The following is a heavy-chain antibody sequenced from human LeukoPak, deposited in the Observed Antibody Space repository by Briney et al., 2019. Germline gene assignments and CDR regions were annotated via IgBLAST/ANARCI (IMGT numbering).Heavy chain of an antibody. CDR3: AREAIVVVSVLDY. D-gene: IGHD2-2*01. CDR2: ISYDGSNK. J-gene: IGHJ4*02. Sequence: GRSLRLSCAASGFTFSSYAMHWVRQAPGEGLEWVAVISYDGSNKYYADSVKGRFTTSRDNSKNTLYLQMNSLRAEDTAVYYCAREAIVVVSVLDYWGQGTLVTVSS. V-gene: IGHV3-30*01. CDR1: GFTFSSYA.